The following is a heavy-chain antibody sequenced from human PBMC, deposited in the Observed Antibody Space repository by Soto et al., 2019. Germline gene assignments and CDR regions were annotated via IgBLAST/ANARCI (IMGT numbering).Heavy chain of an antibody. V-gene: IGHV3-11*05. D-gene: IGHD5-12*01. CDR1: GFTFSDYY. CDR3: ARRNGYSGYYYFDY. J-gene: IGHJ4*02. Sequence: QVPLVESGGGLVKPGGSLRLSCAASGFTFSDYYMSWIRQAPGKGLEWVSYISSSSSYTNYADSVKGRFTISRDNAKNSLYLQMNSLRAEDTAVYYCARRNGYSGYYYFDYWGQGTLVTVSS. CDR2: ISSSSSYT.